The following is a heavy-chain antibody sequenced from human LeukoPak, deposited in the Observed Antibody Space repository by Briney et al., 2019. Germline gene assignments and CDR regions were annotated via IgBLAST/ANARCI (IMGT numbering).Heavy chain of an antibody. CDR3: ARDHRYCSSTSCYVYFDY. J-gene: IGHJ4*02. D-gene: IGHD2-2*01. V-gene: IGHV3-66*02. CDR2: IYSGGST. Sequence: GGPLRLSCAASGFTVSSNYMSWVRQAPGKGLEWVSVIYSGGSTYYADSVKGRFTISRDNSKNTLYLQMNSLRAEDTAVYYCARDHRYCSSTSCYVYFDYWGQGTLVTVSS. CDR1: GFTVSSNY.